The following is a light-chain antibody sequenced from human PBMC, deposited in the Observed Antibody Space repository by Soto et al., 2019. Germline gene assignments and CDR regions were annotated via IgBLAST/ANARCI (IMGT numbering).Light chain of an antibody. CDR2: EVS. J-gene: IGLJ1*01. CDR3: SSYTTSSTRV. Sequence: QSVLTQPASVSGSPGQSITISCTGTSSDVGGYNYVSWYQQHPGKAPKLMIYEVSNRPSGVSYRFSGSKSGNTASLTISGLQPEDEADYYCSSYTTSSTRVFGTGTKLTVL. V-gene: IGLV2-14*01. CDR1: SSDVGGYNY.